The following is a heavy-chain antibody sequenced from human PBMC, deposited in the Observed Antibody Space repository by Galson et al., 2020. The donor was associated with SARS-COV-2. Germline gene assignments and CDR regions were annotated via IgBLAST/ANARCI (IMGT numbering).Heavy chain of an antibody. V-gene: IGHV4-38-2*02. J-gene: IGHJ6*02. CDR3: ARGRSAMDV. CDR2: IYYSGST. CDR1: GYSINNDYY. Sequence: ASETLSLTCTVSGYSINNDYYWGWIRQPPGKGLEWIGSIYYSGSTNYNPSIESRVTISLDRSKNHLSLKLTPVTAADTAVYYCARGRSAMDVWGQGTTVIVSS.